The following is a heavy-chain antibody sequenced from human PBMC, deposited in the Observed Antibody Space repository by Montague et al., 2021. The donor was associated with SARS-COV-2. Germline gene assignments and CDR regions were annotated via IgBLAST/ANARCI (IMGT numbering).Heavy chain of an antibody. Sequence: SETLSLTCTVSGGSISSYFWSWIRQPPGKGLELIGYIYYSGSTNXNPSLKSRVTITVDTTKNQFSLKLSSVTAADTAVYYCAGLSHKLPDAAFDIWGQGTMVTVSS. V-gene: IGHV4-59*08. D-gene: IGHD3-3*02. CDR1: GGSISSYF. J-gene: IGHJ3*02. CDR2: IYYSGST. CDR3: AGLSHKLPDAAFDI.